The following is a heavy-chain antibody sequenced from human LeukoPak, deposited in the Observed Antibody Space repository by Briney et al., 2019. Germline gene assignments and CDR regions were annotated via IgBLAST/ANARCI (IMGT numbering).Heavy chain of an antibody. V-gene: IGHV4-38-2*02. D-gene: IGHD6-13*01. CDR2: IYHSGST. Sequence: SETLSLTCTVSGYSISSGYYWGWIRQPPGKGLEWIGYIYHSGSTYYNPSLKSRVTISLDTSKNQFSLKMSSVTAADTAVYYCARGSGWYYFENWGQGTLVTVSS. CDR3: ARGSGWYYFEN. J-gene: IGHJ4*02. CDR1: GYSISSGYY.